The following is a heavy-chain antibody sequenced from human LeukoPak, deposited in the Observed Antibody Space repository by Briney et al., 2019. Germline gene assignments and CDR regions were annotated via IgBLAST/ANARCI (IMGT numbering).Heavy chain of an antibody. V-gene: IGHV3-21*01. J-gene: IGHJ6*03. CDR1: GFTFSSYS. CDR3: ARDKSGWQGYYYYYMDV. D-gene: IGHD6-19*01. CDR2: ISSSSSYI. Sequence: KHWGSLRLSCAASGFTFSSYSMNWVRQAPGKGLEWVSSISSSSSYIYYADSVKGRFTISRDNAKNSLYLQMNSLRAEDTAVYYCARDKSGWQGYYYYYMDVWGKGTTVTVSS.